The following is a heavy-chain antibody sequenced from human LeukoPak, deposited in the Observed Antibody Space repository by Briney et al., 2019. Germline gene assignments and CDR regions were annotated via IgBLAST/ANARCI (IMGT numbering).Heavy chain of an antibody. Sequence: SETLSLTCTVSGGPISSYYWSWIRQPPGKGLEWIGYIYYSGSTNYNPSLKSRVTISVDTSKNQFSLKLSSVTAADTAVYYCARRNQGFDYWGQGTLVTVSS. CDR2: IYYSGST. V-gene: IGHV4-59*08. CDR3: ARRNQGFDY. CDR1: GGPISSYY. J-gene: IGHJ4*02. D-gene: IGHD1-14*01.